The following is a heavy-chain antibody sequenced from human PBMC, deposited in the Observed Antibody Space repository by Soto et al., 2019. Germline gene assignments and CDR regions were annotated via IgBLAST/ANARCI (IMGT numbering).Heavy chain of an antibody. CDR2: ILVDGRT. V-gene: IGHV3-23*01. CDR3: AKATATGGGAFDI. CDR1: GFICSSYD. D-gene: IGHD2-8*02. J-gene: IGHJ3*02. Sequence: GGSLRLSCAASGFICSSYDMSWVRQAPGKGLEWVSTILVDGRTFYVDSVKGRFTISRDSSNNMVYLQMNSLTAGDTALYYCAKATATGGGAFDICGQGTMVTVSS.